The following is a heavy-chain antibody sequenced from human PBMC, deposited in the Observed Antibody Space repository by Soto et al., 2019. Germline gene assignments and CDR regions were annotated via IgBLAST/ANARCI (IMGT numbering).Heavy chain of an antibody. CDR2: ILVDGRT. V-gene: IGHV3-23*01. CDR3: AKATATGGGAFDI. CDR1: GFICSSYD. D-gene: IGHD2-8*02. J-gene: IGHJ3*02. Sequence: GGSLRLSCAASGFICSSYDMSWVRQAPGKGLEWVSTILVDGRTFYVDSVKGRFTISRDSSNNMVYLQMNSLTAGDTALYYCAKATATGGGAFDICGQGTMVTVSS.